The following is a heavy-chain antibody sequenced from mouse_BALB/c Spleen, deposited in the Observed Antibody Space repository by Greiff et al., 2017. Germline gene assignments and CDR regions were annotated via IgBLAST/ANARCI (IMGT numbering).Heavy chain of an antibody. Sequence: QVQLQQSGPGLVAPSQSLSITCTVSGFSLTSYGVHWVRQPPGKGLEWLGVIWAGGSTNDNSALMSRLSISKDNSKSQVFLKMNRLQTDDTAMYYCARDVSTTADYAMDYWGQGTSVTVSS. J-gene: IGHJ4*01. V-gene: IGHV2-9*02. CDR2: IWAGGST. D-gene: IGHD2-4*01. CDR3: ARDVSTTADYAMDY. CDR1: GFSLTSYG.